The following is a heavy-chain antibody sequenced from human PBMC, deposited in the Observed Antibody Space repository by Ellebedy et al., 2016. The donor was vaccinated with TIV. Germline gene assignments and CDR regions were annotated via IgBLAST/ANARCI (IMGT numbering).Heavy chain of an antibody. D-gene: IGHD3-16*02. V-gene: IGHV1-18*01. CDR1: ASTFINFG. J-gene: IGHJ6*02. CDR3: ARANDYVRGNYRPRAANYYYGMDV. Sequence: ASVKVSCXASASTFINFGISWVRQAPGQGLEWMGWISADNGHTNYAQKFQGRVTITADEDTSTVDMKLSSLRSEDTAVYYCARANDYVRGNYRPRAANYYYGMDVWGQGTTVTVSS. CDR2: ISADNGHT.